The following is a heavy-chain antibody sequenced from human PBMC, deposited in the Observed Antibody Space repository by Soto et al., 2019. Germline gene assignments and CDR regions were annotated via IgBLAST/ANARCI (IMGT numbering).Heavy chain of an antibody. V-gene: IGHV4-31*01. Sequence: QVQLQESGPGLVKPSQTLSLTCTVSGGSISSGGYYWSWIRQHPGKGLEWIGYIYYSGRTYYNPSLKXXVXIXXDTSKNQFSLKLSSVTAADTAVYYCARGFYSYVDYWGQGTLVTVSS. CDR3: ARGFYSYVDY. CDR2: IYYSGRT. CDR1: GGSISSGGYY. J-gene: IGHJ4*02. D-gene: IGHD4-4*01.